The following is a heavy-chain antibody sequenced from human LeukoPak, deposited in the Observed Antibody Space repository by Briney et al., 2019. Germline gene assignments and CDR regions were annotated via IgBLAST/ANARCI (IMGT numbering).Heavy chain of an antibody. CDR2: ISGSGGST. CDR3: AKDRDDYGDYGALFDY. CDR1: GFTFSSYA. V-gene: IGHV3-23*01. Sequence: GGSLRLSCAASGFTFSSYAMSWVRQAPGKGLEWVSAISGSGGSTYYADSVKGRFTISRDNSKNTLYLQMNSLRAEDTAVYYCAKDRDDYGDYGALFDYWGQGTLVTVSS. D-gene: IGHD4-17*01. J-gene: IGHJ4*02.